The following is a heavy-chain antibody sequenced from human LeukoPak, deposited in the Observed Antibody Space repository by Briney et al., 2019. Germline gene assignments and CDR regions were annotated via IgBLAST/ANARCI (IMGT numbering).Heavy chain of an antibody. J-gene: IGHJ4*02. Sequence: GGSLRLSCAASGXTFSDYYLNWIRQAPGKGLEWVSYISGSSSYTNYADSVKGRFTISRDNAKNSLYLQMNSLRAEDTAVYYCATRGRSSSWYYFDYWGQGTLVTVSS. CDR2: ISGSSSYT. V-gene: IGHV3-11*03. CDR1: GXTFSDYY. D-gene: IGHD6-13*01. CDR3: ATRGRSSSWYYFDY.